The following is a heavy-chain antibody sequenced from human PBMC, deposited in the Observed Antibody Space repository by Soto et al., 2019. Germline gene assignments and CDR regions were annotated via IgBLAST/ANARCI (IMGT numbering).Heavy chain of an antibody. V-gene: IGHV3-9*01. J-gene: IGHJ4*02. CDR3: ASSPDAY. CDR2: ISWNSGSI. Sequence: EVQLVESWGGLVQPGRSLRLSCAASGFTFDDYAMHWVRQAPGKGLEWVSGISWNSGSIGYADSVKGRFTISRDNAKNSLYLQMNSLRAEDTALYYCASSPDAYWGQGTLVTVSS. CDR1: GFTFDDYA.